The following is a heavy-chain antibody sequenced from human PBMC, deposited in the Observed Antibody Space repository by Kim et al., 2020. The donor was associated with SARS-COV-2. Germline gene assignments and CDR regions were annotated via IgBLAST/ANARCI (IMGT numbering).Heavy chain of an antibody. D-gene: IGHD4-17*01. CDR1: GFTFSSYG. CDR2: ISYDGSNK. V-gene: IGHV3-30*18. Sequence: GGSLRLSCAASGFTFSSYGMHWVRQAPGKGLEWVAVISYDGSNKYYADSVKGRFTISRDNSKNTLYLQMNSLRAEDTAVYYCAKDRTVTRTLDYWGQGTLVTVSS. CDR3: AKDRTVTRTLDY. J-gene: IGHJ4*02.